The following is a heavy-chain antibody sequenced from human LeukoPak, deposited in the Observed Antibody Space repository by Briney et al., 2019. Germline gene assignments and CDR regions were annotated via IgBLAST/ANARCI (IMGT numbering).Heavy chain of an antibody. Sequence: GGSLRLSCATSGLTFDDYAMHWVRQAPGKGLEWVSGISWNSGSIAYADSVKGRFTISRDNAKNSLYLQMNSLRPEDTAFYYCAQGRLRDYYDTSGYFRWGQGTLVTVSS. CDR1: GLTFDDYA. CDR2: ISWNSGSI. D-gene: IGHD3-22*01. J-gene: IGHJ4*02. CDR3: AQGRLRDYYDTSGYFR. V-gene: IGHV3-9*01.